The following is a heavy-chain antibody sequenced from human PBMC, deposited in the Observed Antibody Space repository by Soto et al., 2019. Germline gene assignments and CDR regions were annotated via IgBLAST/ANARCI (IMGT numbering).Heavy chain of an antibody. CDR2: ISAHNGNT. CDR3: ARGPNYDFWNGYFDY. V-gene: IGHV1-18*04. CDR1: GYTFTNYG. Sequence: ASVNVSCKASGYTFTNYGITWVRQARGQGLEWMGWISAHNGNTYYAQKLQGRVTMTTDTSTSTAYMELRSLRSADTAVYYCARGPNYDFWNGYFDYWGQGTLVTVSS. D-gene: IGHD3-3*01. J-gene: IGHJ4*02.